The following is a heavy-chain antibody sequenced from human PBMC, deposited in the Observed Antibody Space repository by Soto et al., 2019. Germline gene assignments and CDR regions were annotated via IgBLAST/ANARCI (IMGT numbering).Heavy chain of an antibody. D-gene: IGHD1-26*01. V-gene: IGHV1-24*01. J-gene: IGHJ5*02. CDR1: GYTLTELS. CDR2: FDPEDGET. CDR3: ATDRLRGSYSYGWFDP. Sequence: ASVKVSCKVSGYTLTELSMHWVRQAPGKGLEWMGGFDPEDGETIYAQKFQGRVTMTEDTSTDTAYMELSSLRSEDTAVYYCATDRLRGSYSYGWFDPWGQGTLVTVSS.